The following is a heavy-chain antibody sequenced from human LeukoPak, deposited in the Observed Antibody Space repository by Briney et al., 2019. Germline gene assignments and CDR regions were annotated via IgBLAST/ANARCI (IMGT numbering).Heavy chain of an antibody. J-gene: IGHJ6*02. CDR3: ARGGGRNYYYGMDV. D-gene: IGHD1-14*01. CDR2: INWNGGST. Sequence: PGGSLRLSCADSGFTFDDYGMSWVRQAPGKGLEWVSGINWNGGSTGYADSVKGRFTISRDNAKNSLYLQMNSLRAEDTALYHCARGGGRNYYYGMDVWGQGTTVTVSS. CDR1: GFTFDDYG. V-gene: IGHV3-20*01.